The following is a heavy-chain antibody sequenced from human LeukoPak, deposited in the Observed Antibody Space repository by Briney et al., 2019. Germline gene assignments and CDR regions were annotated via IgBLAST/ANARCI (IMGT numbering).Heavy chain of an antibody. CDR3: ARPTLDGIAVAGTWYYGMDV. CDR1: GFTFSSYA. V-gene: IGHV3-30-3*01. CDR2: ISYDGSNK. D-gene: IGHD6-19*01. J-gene: IGHJ6*02. Sequence: GGSLRLSCAASGFTFSSYAMHWVRQAPGKGLEWVAVISYDGSNKYYADSVKGRFTISRDNSKNTLYLQMNSLRAEDTAVYYCARPTLDGIAVAGTWYYGMDVWGQGTTVTVSS.